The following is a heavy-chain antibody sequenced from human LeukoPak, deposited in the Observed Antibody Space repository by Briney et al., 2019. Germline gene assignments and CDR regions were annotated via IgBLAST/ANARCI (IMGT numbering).Heavy chain of an antibody. Sequence: SETLSLTCAVSGGSISSGGYSWSWIRQPPGKGLEWIGYIYHSGSTYYNPALKSRVTISVDRSKNQFSLKLSSVTAADTAVYYCATMTTVTQFDYWGQGTLVTVSS. CDR2: IYHSGST. J-gene: IGHJ4*02. CDR1: GGSISSGGYS. CDR3: ATMTTVTQFDY. V-gene: IGHV4-30-2*01. D-gene: IGHD4-17*01.